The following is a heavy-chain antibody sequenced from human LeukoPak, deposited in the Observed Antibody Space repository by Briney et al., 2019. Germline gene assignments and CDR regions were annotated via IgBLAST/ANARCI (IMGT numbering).Heavy chain of an antibody. CDR3: ARIDDTSGYQLDWHFDL. D-gene: IGHD3-22*01. J-gene: IGHJ2*01. CDR1: GYTFTGYY. V-gene: IGHV1-2*02. Sequence: ASVTVSCTASGYTFTGYYMHWVRQAPGQGLEWMGWINPNSGGTNYAQKFQGRVTITRNTSISTAYMELSSLTSEDTAVYYCARIDDTSGYQLDWHFDLWGRGTLVTVSS. CDR2: INPNSGGT.